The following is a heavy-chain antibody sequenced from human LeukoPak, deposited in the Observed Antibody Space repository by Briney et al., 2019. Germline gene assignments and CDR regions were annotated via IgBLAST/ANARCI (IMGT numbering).Heavy chain of an antibody. CDR2: MNPNSGNT. CDR3: ARNYYDSSGYYRSLWWFDP. D-gene: IGHD3-22*01. CDR1: GYTFTSYD. Sequence: ASVKVSCKASGYTFTSYDINWVRQATGQGLEWMGWMNPNSGNTGYAQKFQGRVTITRNTSISTAYMELSSLRSEDTAVYYCARNYYDSSGYYRSLWWFDPWGQGTLVTVSS. J-gene: IGHJ5*02. V-gene: IGHV1-8*03.